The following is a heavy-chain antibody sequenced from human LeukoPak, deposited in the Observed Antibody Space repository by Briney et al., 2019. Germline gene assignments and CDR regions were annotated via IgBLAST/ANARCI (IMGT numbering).Heavy chain of an antibody. Sequence: GASVKVSCKTSGYNFTSYGLSWVRQAPGQGLEWMGWISAYNGNTNYAQKFQGRVSMTTDTSTSTAYMELRSLRSDDTAVYYCARDSLDTAMASWGQGTLVTVSS. CDR1: GYNFTSYG. V-gene: IGHV1-18*01. CDR3: ARDSLDTAMAS. CDR2: ISAYNGNT. D-gene: IGHD5-18*01. J-gene: IGHJ5*02.